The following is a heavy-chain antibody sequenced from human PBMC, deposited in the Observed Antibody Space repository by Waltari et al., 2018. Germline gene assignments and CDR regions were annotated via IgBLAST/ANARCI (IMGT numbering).Heavy chain of an antibody. Sequence: QVQLQQSGPGLVKPSQTLSLTCAISGDSVSRINVPWNWIRQSPSRGLVWLGRTYYRSKWYTDYAVSMKSRITINPDTSKNQFSLQLNSVTPEDTAVYFCARDQYDGAFDIWGQGTLVTVSS. V-gene: IGHV6-1*01. CDR3: ARDQYDGAFDI. J-gene: IGHJ3*02. CDR2: TYYRSKWYT. CDR1: GDSVSRINVP. D-gene: IGHD3-10*01.